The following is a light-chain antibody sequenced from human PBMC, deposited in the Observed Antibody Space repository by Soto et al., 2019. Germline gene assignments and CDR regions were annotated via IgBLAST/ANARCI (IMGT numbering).Light chain of an antibody. CDR2: VTS. Sequence: EKVLTQSPGTLSLSPGDRATLSCRASQSVSSSSLAWYQQKPGQAPRLLIYVTSIRATGIPDRFSGSGSGTDFTLTINRLEPEDFAVYYCQEYGTSPRTFGQGTKVEIK. CDR1: QSVSSSS. J-gene: IGKJ1*01. V-gene: IGKV3-20*01. CDR3: QEYGTSPRT.